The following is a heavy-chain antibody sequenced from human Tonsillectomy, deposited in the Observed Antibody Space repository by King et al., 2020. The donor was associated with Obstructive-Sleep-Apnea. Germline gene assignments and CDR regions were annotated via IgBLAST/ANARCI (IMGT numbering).Heavy chain of an antibody. CDR1: GYTFTSYG. CDR3: ARSSGVSSGYYHDY. V-gene: IGHV1-18*01. J-gene: IGHJ4*02. Sequence: VQLVESGAEVKKPGASVKVSCKASGYTFTSYGITWVRQAPGQGLEWMGWISPYNGKTNYEPKLQGRVTMTTDTSTSTAYMELRSLRSDDTAVYYCARSSGVSSGYYHDYWGQGTLVTVSS. D-gene: IGHD3-22*01. CDR2: ISPYNGKT.